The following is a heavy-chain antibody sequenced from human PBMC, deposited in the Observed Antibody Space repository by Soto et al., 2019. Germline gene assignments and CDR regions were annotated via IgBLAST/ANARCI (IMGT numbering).Heavy chain of an antibody. J-gene: IGHJ6*02. D-gene: IGHD2-15*01. CDR3: AKERKTSCCYSMDI. Sequence: QVQLVESGGGVVQPGRSLRLSCAASGFTFSSYGMHWVRQAPGKGLAWVAVISYDGSNKYYADSVKGRFTISRDNSKNTLYLQMNSLRAEDTAVYYWAKERKTSCCYSMDIWGQGTTVNVSS. CDR2: ISYDGSNK. V-gene: IGHV3-30*18. CDR1: GFTFSSYG.